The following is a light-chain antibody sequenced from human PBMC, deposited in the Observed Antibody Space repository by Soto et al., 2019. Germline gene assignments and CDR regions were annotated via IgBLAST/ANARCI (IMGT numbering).Light chain of an antibody. CDR2: EVN. CDR1: SSDVGGYNF. Sequence: QSALTQPPSASGSPGQSVTVSCTGTSSDVGGYNFVSWYQLHPGKAPKLMIYEVNKRPSGVPARFSGSKSGNTASLTVSGLQAEDEADYYCSSYAGSNIVFGGGPKLTVL. J-gene: IGLJ2*01. V-gene: IGLV2-8*01. CDR3: SSYAGSNIV.